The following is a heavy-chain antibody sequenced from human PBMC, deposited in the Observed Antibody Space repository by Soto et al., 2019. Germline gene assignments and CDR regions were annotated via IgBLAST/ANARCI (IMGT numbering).Heavy chain of an antibody. Sequence: QVQLVQSGAEEKKPGASVKVSCKASGYTFTSYAMHLVRQAPGQRLEWMGWINAGNGNTKYSQKFQGRVTITRDTSASTAYRELSSLRSEDTAVYYCASSILVVTALDYWGQRSLVTVSS. J-gene: IGHJ4*02. V-gene: IGHV1-3*05. CDR3: ASSILVVTALDY. CDR1: GYTFTSYA. D-gene: IGHD2-21*02. CDR2: INAGNGNT.